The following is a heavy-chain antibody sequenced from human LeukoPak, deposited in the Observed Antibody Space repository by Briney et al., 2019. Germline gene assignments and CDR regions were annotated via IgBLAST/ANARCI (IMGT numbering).Heavy chain of an antibody. D-gene: IGHD1-1*01. CDR2: INPSDGST. Sequence: ASVKVSCKASGYTFTSYYIDWVRQAPGQGLEWMGVINPSDGSTRYAQKFQGRVTMTGDPSTRTVYMELSSLTSDDTAVYYCARGTTDDYWGQGTPVTVSS. V-gene: IGHV1-46*01. J-gene: IGHJ4*02. CDR3: ARGTTDDY. CDR1: GYTFTSYY.